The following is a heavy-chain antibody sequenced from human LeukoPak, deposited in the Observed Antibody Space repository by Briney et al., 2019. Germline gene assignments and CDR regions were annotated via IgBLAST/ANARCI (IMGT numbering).Heavy chain of an antibody. J-gene: IGHJ1*01. CDR1: GYSFKHYW. V-gene: IGHV5-51*01. Sequence: GESLKISCKASGYSFKHYWIAWVRQMPEKGLDFMGVIWPGDSQTRYSPSFQGQVTLSVDQSTSTAYLQWSSLKASDTAMYYCARAYSSSWYEGYFQHWGQGTLVTVSS. CDR2: IWPGDSQT. D-gene: IGHD6-13*01. CDR3: ARAYSSSWYEGYFQH.